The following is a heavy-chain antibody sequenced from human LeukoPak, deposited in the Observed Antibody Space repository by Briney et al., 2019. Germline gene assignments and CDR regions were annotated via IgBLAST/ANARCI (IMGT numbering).Heavy chain of an antibody. CDR2: ISYDGSNK. CDR1: GFTFSSYG. J-gene: IGHJ4*02. D-gene: IGHD6-6*01. V-gene: IGHV3-30*18. CDR3: AKDHSSSADY. Sequence: PGGSLRLSCAASGFTFSSYGMHWVRQAPGKGLEWVAVISYDGSNKYYADSVKGRFTISRDNSKNTLYLQMNSLRAEDTAVYYCAKDHSSSADYWGQGTLVTVSS.